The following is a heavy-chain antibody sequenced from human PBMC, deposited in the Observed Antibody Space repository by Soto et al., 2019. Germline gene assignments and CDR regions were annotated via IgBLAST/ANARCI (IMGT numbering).Heavy chain of an antibody. CDR2: IDPSDSQT. J-gene: IGHJ4*02. CDR3: ARESEDLTSNFDY. Sequence: GESLKISCKGSGYSFAGYWITWVRQKPGKGLEWMGRIDPSDSQTYYSPSFRGHVTISATKSITTVFLQWSSLRASDTAVYYCARESEDLTSNFDYWGQGTLVTVSS. V-gene: IGHV5-10-1*01. CDR1: GYSFAGYW.